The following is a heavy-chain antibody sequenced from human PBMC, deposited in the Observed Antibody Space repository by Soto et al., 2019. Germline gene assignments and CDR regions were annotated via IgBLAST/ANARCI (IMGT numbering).Heavy chain of an antibody. J-gene: IGHJ4*02. CDR2: IYSGGST. CDR3: ARDTYYYDSSGQPY. CDR1: GFTVSRSY. Sequence: EVQLVESGGGLIQPGGSLRVSSAASGFTVSRSYMSWVRQAPGKGLEWVSVIYSGGSTNYADSVKGRFTISRDNSKNTLYLQMNSLRVEDTAVYYCARDTYYYDSSGQPYWGQGTLVTVSS. V-gene: IGHV3-53*01. D-gene: IGHD3-22*01.